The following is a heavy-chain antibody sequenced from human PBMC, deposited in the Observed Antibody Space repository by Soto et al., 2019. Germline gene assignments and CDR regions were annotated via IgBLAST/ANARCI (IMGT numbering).Heavy chain of an antibody. D-gene: IGHD4-17*01. CDR3: ARVPDYAGYFDY. V-gene: IGHV1-69*13. CDR1: GGTFSNYA. Sequence: GASVKVSCKASGGTFSNYAISWVRQAPGQGLEWMGGIILPFGTANYAQKFQGRVTITADESMTTAYMELSGLRSEDTAVHYCARVPDYAGYFDYLGQGTLVTVSS. CDR2: IILPFGTA. J-gene: IGHJ4*02.